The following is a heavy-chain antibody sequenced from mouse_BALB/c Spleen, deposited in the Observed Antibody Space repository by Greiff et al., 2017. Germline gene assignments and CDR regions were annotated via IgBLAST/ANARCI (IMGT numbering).Heavy chain of an antibody. J-gene: IGHJ4*01. Sequence: EVKLMESGGGLVKPGGSLKLSCAASGFTFSSYTMSWVRQTPEKRLEWVATISSGGSYTYYPDSVKGRFTISRDNAKNTLYLQMSSLKSEDTAMYYCTRDDGNYPYYYAMDYWGQGTSVTVAS. V-gene: IGHV5-6-4*01. CDR3: TRDDGNYPYYYAMDY. CDR2: ISSGGSYT. CDR1: GFTFSSYT. D-gene: IGHD2-1*01.